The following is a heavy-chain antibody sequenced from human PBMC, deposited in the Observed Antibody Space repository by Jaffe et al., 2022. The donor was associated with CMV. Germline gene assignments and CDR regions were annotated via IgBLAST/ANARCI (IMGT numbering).Heavy chain of an antibody. J-gene: IGHJ6*02. CDR3: ARGGYFDWLLRDYYYYYGMDV. D-gene: IGHD3-9*01. CDR1: GGSISSYY. Sequence: QVQLQESGPGLVKPSETLSLTCTVSGGSISSYYWSWIRQPPGKGLEWIGYIYYSGSTNYNPSLKSRVTISVDTSKNQFSLKLSSVTAADTAVYYCARGGYFDWLLRDYYYYYGMDVWGQGTTVTVSS. V-gene: IGHV4-59*01. CDR2: IYYSGST.